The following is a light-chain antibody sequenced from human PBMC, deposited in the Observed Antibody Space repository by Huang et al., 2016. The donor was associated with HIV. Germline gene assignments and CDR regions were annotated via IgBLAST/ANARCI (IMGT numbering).Light chain of an antibody. CDR1: QGIRVD. J-gene: IGKJ5*01. V-gene: IGKV1-6*02. CDR3: LQDYNYPIT. CDR2: AAY. Sequence: AIQMTQSPSSLSASIGDTVTITCRASQGIRVDLGWFQQKPGKAPKLLIYAAYTLQSGVPSRFSGSASGTDFFTLTINNLQPEDYATYFCLQDYNYPITFGQGTRLDI.